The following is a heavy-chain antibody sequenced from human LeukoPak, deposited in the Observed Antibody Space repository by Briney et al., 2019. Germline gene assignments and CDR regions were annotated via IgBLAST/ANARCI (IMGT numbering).Heavy chain of an antibody. J-gene: IGHJ4*02. Sequence: GGSLRLSCAASGFTFSSYGMHWVRQAPGKGLEWVAVISYHGSNKYYADSVKGRFTISRDNSKNTLYLQMNSLRAEDTAVYYCAKTMQWLVPDYFDYWGQGTLVTVSS. CDR1: GFTFSSYG. CDR3: AKTMQWLVPDYFDY. V-gene: IGHV3-30*18. D-gene: IGHD6-19*01. CDR2: ISYHGSNK.